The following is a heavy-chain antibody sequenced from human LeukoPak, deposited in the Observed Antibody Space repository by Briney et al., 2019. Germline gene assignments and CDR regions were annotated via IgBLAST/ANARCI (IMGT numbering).Heavy chain of an antibody. CDR2: ISYSGYA. CDR1: GGSIRSYY. CDR3: ARGRNDNGGMFFDS. J-gene: IGHJ4*02. V-gene: IGHV4-59*01. D-gene: IGHD4-23*01. Sequence: SETLSLTCTVSGGSIRSYYWSWIRQAPGKGLEWIGFISYSGYASYSPSLKSRVDISVDPSKSQFSLRLSSMTAADTAIYYCARGRNDNGGMFFDSWAQGTLVTVSS.